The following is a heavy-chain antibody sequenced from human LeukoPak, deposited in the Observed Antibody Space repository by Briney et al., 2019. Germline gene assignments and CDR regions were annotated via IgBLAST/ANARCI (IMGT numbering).Heavy chain of an antibody. D-gene: IGHD3-22*01. V-gene: IGHV3-7*01. CDR2: IKQDGSEK. J-gene: IGHJ4*02. CDR3: VLDDTSAYYCY. CDR1: GFTFSNYW. Sequence: PGGSLRLSCAASGFTFSNYWMSWVRQAPGKGLEWVANIKQDGSEKYYVDSVKGRFTISRDNAKNSLYLQMNSLRAEDTAVYYCVLDDTSAYYCYWGQGTLVTVSS.